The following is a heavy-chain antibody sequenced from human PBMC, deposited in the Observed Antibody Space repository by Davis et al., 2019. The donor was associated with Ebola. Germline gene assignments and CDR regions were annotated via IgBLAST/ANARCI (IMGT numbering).Heavy chain of an antibody. J-gene: IGHJ5*02. V-gene: IGHV1-2*04. D-gene: IGHD2-2*01. CDR3: AREYCSSTSCAPRNNWFDP. Sequence: ASVKVSCKASGYTFTGYYMHWVRQAPGQGLEWMGWINPNSGGTNYAQKFQGWVTMTRDTSISTAYMELSRLRSDDTAVYYCAREYCSSTSCAPRNNWFDPWGQGTLVTVSS. CDR1: GYTFTGYY. CDR2: INPNSGGT.